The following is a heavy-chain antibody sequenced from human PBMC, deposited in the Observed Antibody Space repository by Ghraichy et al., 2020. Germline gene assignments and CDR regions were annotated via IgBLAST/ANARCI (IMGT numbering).Heavy chain of an antibody. Sequence: GGSLRLSCAGSGFIVSSNYMSWVRQAPGKGLEWVSAIHSGGHTFYADSVKGRFTISRDKSKNTLYLQIKSLIPEDTAVYYCARDEGGSYASFDSWGQGTLVTVSS. CDR2: IHSGGHT. CDR1: GFIVSSNY. CDR3: ARDEGGSYASFDS. J-gene: IGHJ4*02. D-gene: IGHD1-26*01. V-gene: IGHV3-66*01.